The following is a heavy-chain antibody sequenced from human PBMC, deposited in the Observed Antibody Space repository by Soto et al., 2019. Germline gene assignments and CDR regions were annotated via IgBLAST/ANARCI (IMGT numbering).Heavy chain of an antibody. Sequence: GGSLRLSCAASGFTFSSYSMNWVRQAPGKGLEWVSSISSSSSYIYYADSVKGRFTISRDNAKNSLYLQMNSLRAEDTDVYYCARDTTEAIAARRVVGYYYGMDVWGQGTTVTVSS. CDR1: GFTFSSYS. D-gene: IGHD6-6*01. CDR2: ISSSSSYI. V-gene: IGHV3-21*01. J-gene: IGHJ6*02. CDR3: ARDTTEAIAARRVVGYYYGMDV.